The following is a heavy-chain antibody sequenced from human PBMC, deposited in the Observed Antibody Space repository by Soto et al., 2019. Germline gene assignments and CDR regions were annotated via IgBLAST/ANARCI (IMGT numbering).Heavy chain of an antibody. CDR3: ASPQAEEREPLGAFDI. CDR1: GFTFSSYA. D-gene: IGHD1-1*01. CDR2: ISYDGSNK. J-gene: IGHJ3*02. Sequence: QVQLVESGGGVVQPGRSLRLSCAASGFTFSSYAMHWVRQAPGKGLEWVAVISYDGSNKYYADSVKGRFTISRDNSKNTLYLQMNSLRAEDTAVYYCASPQAEEREPLGAFDIWGQGTMVTVSS. V-gene: IGHV3-30-3*01.